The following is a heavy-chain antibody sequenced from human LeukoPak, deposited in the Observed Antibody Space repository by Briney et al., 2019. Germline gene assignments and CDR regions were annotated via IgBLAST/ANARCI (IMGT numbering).Heavy chain of an antibody. CDR1: GGSISSGGYY. CDR2: IYYSGST. J-gene: IGHJ4*02. D-gene: IGHD6-13*01. V-gene: IGHV4-61*08. CDR3: ARQHAGYFDY. Sequence: SETLSLTCAVSGGSISSGGYYWSWIRQPPGKGLEWIGYIYYSGSTNYNPSLKSRVTISVDTSKNQFSLKLSSVTAADTAVYYCARQHAGYFDYWGQGTLVTVSS.